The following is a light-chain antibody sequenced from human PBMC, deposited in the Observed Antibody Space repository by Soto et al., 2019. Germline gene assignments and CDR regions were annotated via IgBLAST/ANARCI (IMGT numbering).Light chain of an antibody. Sequence: DIQMTQSPSTLSASVGDRVTITCRASQSISSWLAWYQQKPGKAPKLLIYDASSLESGVPSRFSGSGSGTEFTLTISSLQPDDFATYYCKQANSFPITFGQGTRLENK. CDR2: DAS. J-gene: IGKJ5*01. CDR1: QSISSW. V-gene: IGKV1-5*01. CDR3: KQANSFPIT.